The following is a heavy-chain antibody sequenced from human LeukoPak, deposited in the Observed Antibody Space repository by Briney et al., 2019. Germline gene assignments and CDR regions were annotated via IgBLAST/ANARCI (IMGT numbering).Heavy chain of an antibody. CDR2: ISYDGSNK. D-gene: IGHD2-2*01. CDR3: ARDGGYQLPGNY. J-gene: IGHJ4*02. V-gene: IGHV3-30-3*01. CDR1: GFTFSSYA. Sequence: PGRSLRLSCAASGFTFSSYAMHWVRQAPGKGLEWVAVISYDGSNKYYADSVKGRFTISRDNSKNTLYLQMNSLRAEDTAVYYCARDGGYQLPGNYWGQGTLVTVSS.